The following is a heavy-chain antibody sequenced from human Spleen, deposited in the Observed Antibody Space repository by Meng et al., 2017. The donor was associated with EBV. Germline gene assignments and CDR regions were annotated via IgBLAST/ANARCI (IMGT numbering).Heavy chain of an antibody. D-gene: IGHD1/OR15-1a*01. J-gene: IGHJ4*02. V-gene: IGHV1-18*01. CDR2: MSIYNGKT. Sequence: QVQLVQSGAEVKKPGASVKVSCKTSGYTFSDYGISWVRQAPGQGLEWMGWMSIYNGKTNYAQKFQGRVTMTTDTSISTAYMELSRLTSDDTAVYYCARGGTRTFNNNKTYWGRGTLVTVSS. CDR1: GYTFSDYG. CDR3: ARGGTRTFNNNKTY.